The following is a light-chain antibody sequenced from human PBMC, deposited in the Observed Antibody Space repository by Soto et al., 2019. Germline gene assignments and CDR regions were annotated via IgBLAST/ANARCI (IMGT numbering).Light chain of an antibody. CDR1: QSIDRY. CDR2: GAS. J-gene: IGKJ1*01. V-gene: IGKV1-39*01. Sequence: DIHMIQSPSSLSASVGDRVMITCRASQSIDRYLSWYLEKPGKAPKLLIFGASSLQSGVPSRFSGSGSGTHFTLTISSLQPAGFGSYYCHQTYRSPGTFGQGTKLEIK. CDR3: HQTYRSPGT.